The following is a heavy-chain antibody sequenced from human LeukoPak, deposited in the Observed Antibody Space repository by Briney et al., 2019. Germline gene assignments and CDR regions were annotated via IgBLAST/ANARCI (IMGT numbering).Heavy chain of an antibody. CDR2: IIPFLDKA. Sequence: ASVKVSCKASGGTFSNYAISWVRQAPGQGLEWMGRIIPFLDKADYAQKFQGRVTVTADKSTSTAYMELSSLRSEDTAVYYCASGEVCSSNSCTLDYWGQGTLVTVSS. CDR3: ASGEVCSSNSCTLDY. V-gene: IGHV1-69*04. J-gene: IGHJ4*02. CDR1: GGTFSNYA. D-gene: IGHD2-2*01.